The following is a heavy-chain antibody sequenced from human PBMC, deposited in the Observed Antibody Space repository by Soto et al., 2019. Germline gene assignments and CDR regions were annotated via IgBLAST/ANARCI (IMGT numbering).Heavy chain of an antibody. CDR1: GYTFASYD. J-gene: IGHJ2*01. V-gene: IGHV1-46*01. Sequence: GASVKVSCKASGYTFASYDIHWVRQAPGQGLEWMGIINPSGGSTSYAQKFQGRVTMTRDTSTSTVYMELSSLRSEDTAVYYCARSYFSVTTGYWYFDLWGRGTLVTVSS. CDR2: INPSGGST. CDR3: ARSYFSVTTGYWYFDL. D-gene: IGHD4-17*01.